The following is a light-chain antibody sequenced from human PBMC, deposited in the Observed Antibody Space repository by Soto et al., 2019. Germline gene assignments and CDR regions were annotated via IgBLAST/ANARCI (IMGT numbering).Light chain of an antibody. CDR1: GNDVGGYTF. Sequence: QAALLQPPSVSGSPGQPNSISPTGTGNDVGGYTFVSWYQQHPDKVPKLVIFDVNRRPSGVSDRFSGSKSVNAASLTISGLQAEDEADYYCCSYTATTTYVFGTGTKVT. J-gene: IGLJ1*01. CDR3: CSYTATTTYV. CDR2: DVN. V-gene: IGLV2-14*03.